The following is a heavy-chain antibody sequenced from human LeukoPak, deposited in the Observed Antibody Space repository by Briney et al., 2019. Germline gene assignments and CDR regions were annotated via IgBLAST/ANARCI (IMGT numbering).Heavy chain of an antibody. CDR3: AREDGFGELGARRAFDY. Sequence: PGGSLRLSCAASGFTFSSYGMHWVRQAPGKGLEWVAFIRYDGTNKYYADSVKGRFTISRDNSKNTLYLQMNSLRAEDTAVYYCAREDGFGELGARRAFDYWGQGTLVTVSS. D-gene: IGHD3-10*01. J-gene: IGHJ4*02. V-gene: IGHV3-30*02. CDR2: IRYDGTNK. CDR1: GFTFSSYG.